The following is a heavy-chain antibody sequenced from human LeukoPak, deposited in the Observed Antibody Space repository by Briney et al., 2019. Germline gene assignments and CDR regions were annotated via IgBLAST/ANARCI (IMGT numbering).Heavy chain of an antibody. CDR3: AHSGSLPPNFVY. Sequence: SGLTLVKPTQTLTLTCTFSGFSLRTRGVGVGWIRQPPGKALEWLGIIYWDNDKRYSPSLKSRPTITKDTSKNQVVLTMTNMDPVDTATYYCAHSGSLPPNFVYWGQGTLVTVSS. V-gene: IGHV2-5*02. CDR1: GFSLRTRGVG. CDR2: IYWDNDK. J-gene: IGHJ4*02. D-gene: IGHD2-15*01.